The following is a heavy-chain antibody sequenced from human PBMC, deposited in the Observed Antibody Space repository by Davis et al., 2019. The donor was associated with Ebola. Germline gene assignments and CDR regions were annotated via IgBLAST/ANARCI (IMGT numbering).Heavy chain of an antibody. D-gene: IGHD3-10*01. CDR2: INTNTGNP. J-gene: IGHJ6*02. CDR1: GYTFTSYA. Sequence: AASVKVSCKASGYTFTSYAMNWVRQAPGQGLEWMGWINTNTGNPTYAQGFTGRFVFSLDTSVSTAYLQISSLKAEDTAVYYCARDGILWFGELLYEIYGMDVWGQGTTVTVSS. V-gene: IGHV7-4-1*02. CDR3: ARDGILWFGELLYEIYGMDV.